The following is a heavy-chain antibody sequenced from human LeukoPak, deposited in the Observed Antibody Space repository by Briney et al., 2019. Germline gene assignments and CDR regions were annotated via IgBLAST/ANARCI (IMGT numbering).Heavy chain of an antibody. CDR3: ARDSTVAAAPGLYYFDY. CDR1: GFTFSSYS. D-gene: IGHD6-13*01. Sequence: GSLRLSCAASGFTFSSYSMNWVRQAPGKGLEWVSSISSSSSYIYYADSVKGRFTISRDNAKNSLYLQMNSLRAEDTAVYYCARDSTVAAAPGLYYFDYWGQGTLDTVSS. V-gene: IGHV3-21*01. CDR2: ISSSSSYI. J-gene: IGHJ4*02.